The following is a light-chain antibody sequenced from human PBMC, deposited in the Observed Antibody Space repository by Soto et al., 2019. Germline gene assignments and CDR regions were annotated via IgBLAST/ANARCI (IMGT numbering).Light chain of an antibody. CDR3: LQANSFPFT. Sequence: DIQMTQSPSSVSASVGDRVTITCRASQDISGWLAWYQQKPGKAPKLLIYAASSLQSGVPSRFSGSGSGTYFTLTISSLQPEDFATYYCLQANSFPFTFGQGTRLEIK. J-gene: IGKJ5*01. V-gene: IGKV1-12*01. CDR1: QDISGW. CDR2: AAS.